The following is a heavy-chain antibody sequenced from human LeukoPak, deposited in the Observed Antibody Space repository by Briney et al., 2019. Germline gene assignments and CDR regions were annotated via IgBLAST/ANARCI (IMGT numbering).Heavy chain of an antibody. V-gene: IGHV3-23*01. CDR3: ANRRNYASDY. J-gene: IGHJ4*02. CDR2: LTNSGGTT. D-gene: IGHD1-14*01. Sequence: GGSLRLSCSASGFTLSSYVMSWVRQAPGKGLEWVSTLTNSGGTTYYADSVKGRFTISRDNSKNALYLQMNSLRDEDTAIYYCANRRNYASDYWGQGTLVTVSS. CDR1: GFTLSSYV.